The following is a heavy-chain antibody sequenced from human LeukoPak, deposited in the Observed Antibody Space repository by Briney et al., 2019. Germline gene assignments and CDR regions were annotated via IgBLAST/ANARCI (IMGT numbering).Heavy chain of an antibody. D-gene: IGHD2-15*01. CDR2: INQDGSGK. V-gene: IGHV3-7*05. CDR1: GFTFSAYW. J-gene: IGHJ4*02. Sequence: GGSLRLSCAASGFTFSAYWMSWVRQTPGKGLERVANINQDGSGKYYADSVKGRFSLSRDNAKNSLNLQMNSLRAEDTAVYYCARLYCSGGRCDSCFDYWGQGTLVTVSS. CDR3: ARLYCSGGRCDSCFDY.